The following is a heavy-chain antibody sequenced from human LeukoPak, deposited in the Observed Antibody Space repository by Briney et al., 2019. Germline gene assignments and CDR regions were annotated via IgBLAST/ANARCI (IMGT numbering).Heavy chain of an antibody. CDR2: IIPIFGTA. CDR3: ARSFDILTGYCGY. J-gene: IGHJ4*02. Sequence: SVKVSCKASGGTFSSYAISWVRQAPGQGLEWMGGIIPIFGTANYAQKFQGRVTITADESTSTAYMELSSLRSEDTAVYYCARSFDILTGYCGYWGQGTLVTVSS. D-gene: IGHD3-9*01. V-gene: IGHV1-69*13. CDR1: GGTFSSYA.